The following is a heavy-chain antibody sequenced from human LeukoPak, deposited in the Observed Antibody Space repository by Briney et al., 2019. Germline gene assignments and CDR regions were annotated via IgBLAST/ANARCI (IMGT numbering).Heavy chain of an antibody. CDR2: INAGNGNT. CDR3: ASIYGSGSYPEI. V-gene: IGHV1-3*01. J-gene: IGHJ4*02. D-gene: IGHD3-10*01. CDR1: GYTFTSYA. Sequence: ASVKVSCKASGYTFTSYAMHWVRQAPGQRLEWMGWINAGNGNTKYSQKFQGRVTITRDTSASIAYMELSSLRSEDTAVYYCASIYGSGSYPEIWGQGTLVTVSS.